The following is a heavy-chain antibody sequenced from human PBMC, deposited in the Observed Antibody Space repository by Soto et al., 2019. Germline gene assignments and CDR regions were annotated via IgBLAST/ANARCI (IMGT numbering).Heavy chain of an antibody. D-gene: IGHD6-6*01. J-gene: IGHJ4*02. V-gene: IGHV3-48*01. CDR2: ISSSSSTI. CDR3: AKGLFDYSSSAVQKTYFDY. CDR1: GFTFSSHS. Sequence: GGSLRLSCAASGFTFSSHSMNWVRQAPGKGLEWISYISSSSSTIYYADSVRGRFTISRDNSQNTLNLQMNSLRAEDTAVYYCAKGLFDYSSSAVQKTYFDYWGQGTLVTISS.